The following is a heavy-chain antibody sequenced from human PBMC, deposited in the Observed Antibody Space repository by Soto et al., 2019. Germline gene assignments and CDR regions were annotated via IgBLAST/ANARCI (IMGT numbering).Heavy chain of an antibody. CDR3: ARDKQQLVTTYGMDV. Sequence: GASVKVSCKASGYTFTSYGISWVRQAPRQGLEWMGWISAYNGNTNYAQKLQGRVTMTTDTSTSTAYMELRSLRSDDTAVYYCARDKQQLVTTYGMDVWGQGTTVTVSS. V-gene: IGHV1-18*01. CDR1: GYTFTSYG. D-gene: IGHD6-13*01. J-gene: IGHJ6*02. CDR2: ISAYNGNT.